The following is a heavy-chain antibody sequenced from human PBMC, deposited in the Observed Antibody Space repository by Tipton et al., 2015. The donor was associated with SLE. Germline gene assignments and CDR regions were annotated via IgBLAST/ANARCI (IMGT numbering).Heavy chain of an antibody. CDR3: AKEYYDSSGSLYYFDY. CDR1: GFTFSSYW. V-gene: IGHV3-7*05. Sequence: SLRLSCAASGFTFSSYWMSWVRQAPGKGLEWVANIKQDGSEKYYVDSVKGRFTISRDNAKNSLYLQMNSLRAEDTAVYYCAKEYYDSSGSLYYFDYWGQGTLVTVSS. J-gene: IGHJ4*02. CDR2: IKQDGSEK. D-gene: IGHD3-22*01.